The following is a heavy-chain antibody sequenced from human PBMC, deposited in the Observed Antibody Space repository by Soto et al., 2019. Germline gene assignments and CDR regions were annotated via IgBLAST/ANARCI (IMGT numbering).Heavy chain of an antibody. J-gene: IGHJ4*02. CDR3: GRGRGPRGPDY. Sequence: SETLSLTCAVYGGSFSGYYWSWIRQPPGKGLEWIGEINHSGSTNYNPSLKSRVTISVDTSKNQFSLKLSSVTAADTAVYYCGRGRGPRGPDYWGQGTLVTVSS. CDR2: INHSGST. D-gene: IGHD3-10*01. CDR1: GGSFSGYY. V-gene: IGHV4-34*01.